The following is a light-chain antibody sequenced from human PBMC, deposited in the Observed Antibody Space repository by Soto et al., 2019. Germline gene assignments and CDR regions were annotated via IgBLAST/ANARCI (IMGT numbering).Light chain of an antibody. CDR2: DVS. V-gene: IGKV3-15*01. CDR3: QQYNNWPPT. J-gene: IGKJ5*01. Sequence: EIVMTQSPDTLSVSPGERATLSCRASQSARISLGWYQQKPGQAPRLLIYDVSTRATGVPARFSGSGSGTEFTLTISSPQSEDFAVYYCQQYNNWPPTFGQGTRLEIK. CDR1: QSARIS.